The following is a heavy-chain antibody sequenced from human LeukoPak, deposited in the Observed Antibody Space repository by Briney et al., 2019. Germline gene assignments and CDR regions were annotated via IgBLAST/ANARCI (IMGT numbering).Heavy chain of an antibody. D-gene: IGHD1-7*01. V-gene: IGHV3-9*01. J-gene: IGHJ4*02. CDR1: GFTFDDYA. CDR2: ISWNSGSI. Sequence: GGSLRLSCAASGFTFDDYAMHWVRQAPGKGLEWVSGISWNSGSIGYADSVKGRFTISRDNSKNTLYLQMNSLRAEDTAVYYCAKEGEGNYNLREFDYWGQGTLVTVSS. CDR3: AKEGEGNYNLREFDY.